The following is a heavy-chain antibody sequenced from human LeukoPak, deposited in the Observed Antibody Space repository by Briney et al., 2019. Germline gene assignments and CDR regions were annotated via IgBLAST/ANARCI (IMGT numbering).Heavy chain of an antibody. J-gene: IGHJ4*02. CDR2: LFTGGGRT. CDR3: AKECDYSPGHKFDL. CDR1: GFTFNNYL. Sequence: GGSLRLSCAASGFTFNNYLMSWVRQAPGKGLEWVSVLFTGGGRTLYADSVKGRFTISGDTSRATLYLQMNGLRAEDTAVYYCAKECDYSPGHKFDLWGQGTLVTVSS. V-gene: IGHV3-23*01. D-gene: IGHD3-10*01.